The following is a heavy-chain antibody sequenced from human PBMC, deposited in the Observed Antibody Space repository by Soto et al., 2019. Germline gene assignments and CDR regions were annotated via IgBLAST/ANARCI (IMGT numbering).Heavy chain of an antibody. D-gene: IGHD1-1*01. CDR2: IIPMFGTV. CDR1: GAIFSKYV. CDR3: ATSPRKHCRGSTCNENWFDP. V-gene: IGHV1-69*01. Sequence: QVQLVQSGAEVKKPGSSVKVSCKASGAIFSKYVISWARQAPGQGLEWMGGIIPMFGTVNYAQKFQGRLTITADETTRTVYLESTTLRSDDTTVYYCATSPRKHCRGSTCNENWFDPWVQGTLVTVSS. J-gene: IGHJ5*02.